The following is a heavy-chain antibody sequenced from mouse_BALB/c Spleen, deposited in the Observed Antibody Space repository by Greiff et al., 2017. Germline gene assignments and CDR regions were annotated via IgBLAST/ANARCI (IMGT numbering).Heavy chain of an antibody. J-gene: IGHJ2*01. D-gene: IGHD2-10*02. CDR1: GYSITSDYA. CDR3: ARSGYGNYGGFDY. CDR2: ISYSGST. Sequence: EVQLQESGPGLVKPSQSLSLTCTVTGYSITSDYAWNWIRQFPGNKLEWMGYISYSGSTSYNPSLKSRISITRDTSKNQFFLQLNSVTTEDTATYYCARSGYGNYGGFDYWGQGTTLTVSS. V-gene: IGHV3-2*02.